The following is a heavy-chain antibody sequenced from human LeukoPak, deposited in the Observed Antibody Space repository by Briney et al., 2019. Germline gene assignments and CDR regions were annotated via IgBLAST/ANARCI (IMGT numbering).Heavy chain of an antibody. Sequence: SVKVSCKASGGTFSSYAISWVRQAPGQGLEWMGRIIPILGIANYAQKFQGRVTITADKSTGTAYMELSSLRSEDTAVYYCASSSSSTSWGHYYYGMDVWGQGTTVTVSS. CDR3: ASSSSSTSWGHYYYGMDV. CDR1: GGTFSSYA. D-gene: IGHD2-2*01. CDR2: IIPILGIA. J-gene: IGHJ6*02. V-gene: IGHV1-69*04.